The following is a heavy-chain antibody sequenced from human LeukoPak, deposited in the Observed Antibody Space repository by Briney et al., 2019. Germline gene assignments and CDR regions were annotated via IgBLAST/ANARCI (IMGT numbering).Heavy chain of an antibody. CDR2: ITRGSVYT. D-gene: IGHD1-26*01. Sequence: GGSLRLSCAASGFTFSNYNMNWVRQTPGKGLEWVSSITRGSVYTFYADSVKGRFTISRDNAKNSLSLQMNSLRAEDTAVYYCARDPYNGSYGDDYYYYMDVWGKGTTVTISS. CDR1: GFTFSNYN. J-gene: IGHJ6*03. V-gene: IGHV3-21*01. CDR3: ARDPYNGSYGDDYYYYMDV.